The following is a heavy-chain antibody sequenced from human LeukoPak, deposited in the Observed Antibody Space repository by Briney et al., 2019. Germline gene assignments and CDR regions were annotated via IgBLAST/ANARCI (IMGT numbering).Heavy chain of an antibody. CDR3: ARVLAVAGIMAGDY. V-gene: IGHV4-31*11. CDR1: GGSISSSSYY. Sequence: SETLSLTCAVSGGSISSSSYYWGWIRQPPGKGLEWIGYIDYSGSTYYNPSLKSRVTISVDTSKNQFSLKVRSVTAADTAVYYCARVLAVAGIMAGDYWGQGTLVTVSS. CDR2: IDYSGST. J-gene: IGHJ4*02. D-gene: IGHD6-19*01.